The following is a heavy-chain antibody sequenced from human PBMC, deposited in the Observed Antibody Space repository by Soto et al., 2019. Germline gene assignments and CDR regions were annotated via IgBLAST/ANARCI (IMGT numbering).Heavy chain of an antibody. J-gene: IGHJ6*03. Sequence: GGSLRLSCAASGFTFSSYAMSWVRQAPGKGLEWVSAISGSGGSTYYADSVKGRFTISRDNSKNTLYLQMNSLRAEDTAVYYWAKDRGCSSTSCYVGDYYYYMDVWGKGTTVTVSS. D-gene: IGHD2-2*01. CDR2: ISGSGGST. CDR3: AKDRGCSSTSCYVGDYYYYMDV. V-gene: IGHV3-23*01. CDR1: GFTFSSYA.